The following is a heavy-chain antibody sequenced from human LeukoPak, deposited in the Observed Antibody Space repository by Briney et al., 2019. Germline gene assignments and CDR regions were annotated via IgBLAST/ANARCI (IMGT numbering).Heavy chain of an antibody. J-gene: IGHJ4*02. CDR2: IHHSGNT. V-gene: IGHV4-30-4*01. CDR1: GGSISSGDYY. Sequence: SETLSLTCTVSGGSISSGDYYWSWIRQPPGKGLEWIGYIHHSGNTYYNPSLKSRVNISLDTSKNQFSPKLSSGTAADTAVYYCARDVVRDYFDYWGQGTPVTVSS. D-gene: IGHD2-21*01. CDR3: ARDVVRDYFDY.